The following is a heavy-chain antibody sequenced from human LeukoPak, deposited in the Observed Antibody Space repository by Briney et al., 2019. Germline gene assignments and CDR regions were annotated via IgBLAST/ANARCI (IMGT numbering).Heavy chain of an antibody. D-gene: IGHD5-18*01. CDR2: IYTSGST. J-gene: IGHJ4*02. CDR1: GGSISSGSYY. CDR3: AREGEYSYGPPHYFDY. Sequence: PSETLSLTCTVSGGSISSGSYYWSWIRQSAGKGLEWIGRIYTSGSTNYNPSLKSRVTISVDTSKNQFSLKLSSVTAADTAVYYCAREGEYSYGPPHYFDYWGQGTLVTVSS. V-gene: IGHV4-61*02.